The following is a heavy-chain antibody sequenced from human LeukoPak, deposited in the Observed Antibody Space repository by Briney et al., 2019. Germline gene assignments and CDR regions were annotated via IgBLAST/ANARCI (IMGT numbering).Heavy chain of an antibody. CDR3: ARDGRVYYFDH. CDR2: IIPIFGTA. V-gene: IGHV1-69*13. Sequence: ASVKVPCKASGGTFSSYAISWVRQAPGQGLEWMGGIIPIFGTANYAQKFQGRVTITADESTSTAYMELSSLRSEDTAVYYCARDGRVYYFDHWGQGTLVTVSS. J-gene: IGHJ4*02. D-gene: IGHD3-16*01. CDR1: GGTFSSYA.